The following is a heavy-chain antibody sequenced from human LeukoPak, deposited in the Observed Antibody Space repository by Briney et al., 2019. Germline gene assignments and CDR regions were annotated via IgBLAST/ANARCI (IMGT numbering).Heavy chain of an antibody. Sequence: SQTLSLTCAISGDSVSSNSAAWNWIRQSPSSGLEWLGRTYYRSKLYNDYAVSVKSRITINTDTSKNQFSPQLNSVTPEDTAVYYCARGGSDGYYDSSGYYPYYYYGMDVWGQGTTVTVSS. D-gene: IGHD3-22*01. J-gene: IGHJ6*02. CDR3: ARGGSDGYYDSSGYYPYYYYGMDV. CDR2: TYYRSKLYN. V-gene: IGHV6-1*01. CDR1: GDSVSSNSAA.